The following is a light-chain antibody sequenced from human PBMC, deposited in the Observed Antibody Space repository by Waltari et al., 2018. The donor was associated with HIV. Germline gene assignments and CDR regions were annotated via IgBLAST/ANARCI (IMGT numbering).Light chain of an antibody. Sequence: QSVLTQPPSASGTPAQRVTISCSGSSPTTVTTDVSRYKQFPGTAPELVVYHTNQRPLGVPDRFSGSKSGTSASLAISGLRSEDEADYYCAAWDDSLSAWLFGGGTRLNVL. CDR1: SPTTVTTD. CDR2: HTN. J-gene: IGLJ2*01. V-gene: IGLV1-47*01. CDR3: AAWDDSLSAWL.